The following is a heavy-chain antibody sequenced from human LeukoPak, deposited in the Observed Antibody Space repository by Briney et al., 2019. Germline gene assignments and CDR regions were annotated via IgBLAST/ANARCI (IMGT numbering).Heavy chain of an antibody. J-gene: IGHJ4*02. D-gene: IGHD2-21*02. CDR3: VRPDCGSDCYSNYYFDY. Sequence: ASVKVSCKASGYTFTTYYMHWVRQAPGPGLEWMGIINPSGGSTSYAQKFQGRITVTRDTSTSTVYMELSSLRFEDTAVYYCVRPDCGSDCYSNYYFDYWGQGTLVTVSS. CDR1: GYTFTTYY. V-gene: IGHV1-46*01. CDR2: INPSGGST.